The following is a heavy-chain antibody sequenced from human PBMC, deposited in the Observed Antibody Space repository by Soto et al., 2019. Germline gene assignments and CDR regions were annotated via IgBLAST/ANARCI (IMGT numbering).Heavy chain of an antibody. J-gene: IGHJ6*02. CDR2: ISAYNGNT. D-gene: IGHD1-1*01. V-gene: IGHV1-18*01. CDR3: ASNVDWNDGDYYGMDV. CDR1: GYTFTGYG. Sequence: ASVKVSCKASGYTFTGYGISWVRQAPGQGLEWMGWISAYNGNTNYAQKLQGRVTMTTDTSTSTAYMELRSLRSDDTAVYYCASNVDWNDGDYYGMDVWGQGTTVTVSS.